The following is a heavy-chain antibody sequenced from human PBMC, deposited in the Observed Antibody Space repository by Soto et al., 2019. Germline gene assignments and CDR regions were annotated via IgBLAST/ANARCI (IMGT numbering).Heavy chain of an antibody. CDR3: ARRGSYGSGLD. CDR2: INTGDAYT. Sequence: ASVKVSCKASGYTFTSHALHWLRQAPGQRLEWMGWINTGDAYTQYSQKFQGRVTISRDTSASTGYMELSSLRSEDTAVYYCARRGSYGSGLDWGQGTLVTVSS. CDR1: GYTFTSHA. J-gene: IGHJ4*02. D-gene: IGHD3-10*01. V-gene: IGHV1-3*04.